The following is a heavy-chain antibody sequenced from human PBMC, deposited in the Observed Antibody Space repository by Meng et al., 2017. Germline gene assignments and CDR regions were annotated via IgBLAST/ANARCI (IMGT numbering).Heavy chain of an antibody. CDR1: GFTFSSYA. CDR2: ISGSGGST. D-gene: IGHD2-2*02. V-gene: IGHV3-23*01. CDR3: ARDYFRRGYTRLGRGFDY. J-gene: IGHJ4*02. Sequence: GESLKISCAASGFTFSSYAMSWVRQAPGKGLEWVSAISGSGGSTYYADSVKGRFTISRDNSKNTLYLQMNSLRAEDTAVYYCARDYFRRGYTRLGRGFDYWGQGTLVTVSS.